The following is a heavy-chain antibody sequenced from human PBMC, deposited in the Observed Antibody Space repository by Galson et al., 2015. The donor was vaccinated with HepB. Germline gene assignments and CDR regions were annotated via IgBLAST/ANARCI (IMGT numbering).Heavy chain of an antibody. CDR1: GFIFDDYA. D-gene: IGHD1-26*01. Sequence: SLRLSCAASGFIFDDYAMHWVRQAPGKGLEWVSGISWNSGSIGYADSVKGRFTISRDNAKDSLYLQMNSLRAEDTALYYCAKGSSGLDPWGQGTLVTVSS. J-gene: IGHJ5*02. CDR2: ISWNSGSI. V-gene: IGHV3-9*01. CDR3: AKGSSGLDP.